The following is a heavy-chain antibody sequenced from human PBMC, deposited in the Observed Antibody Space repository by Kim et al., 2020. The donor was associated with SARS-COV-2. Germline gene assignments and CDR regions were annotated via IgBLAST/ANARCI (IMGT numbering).Heavy chain of an antibody. CDR3: ARNLPLTGNFDY. Sequence: TCDAQKFQGRVTLTGDTSISTADMELSSLTSEDTAVYYCARNLPLTGNFDYWGQGTLVTVSS. J-gene: IGHJ4*02. CDR2: T. V-gene: IGHV1-8*01.